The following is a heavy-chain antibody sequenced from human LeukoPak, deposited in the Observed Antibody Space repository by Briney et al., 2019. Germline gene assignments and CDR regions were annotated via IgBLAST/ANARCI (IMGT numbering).Heavy chain of an antibody. CDR3: ARESGIDYGGDY. CDR1: GFTFSSYG. V-gene: IGHV3-30*03. J-gene: IGHJ4*02. Sequence: PGGSLRLSCAASGFTFSSYGMHWVRQAPGKGLEWVAVISYDGSNKYYADSVKGRFTISRDNAKNSLYLQMNSLRAEDTAVYYCARESGIDYGGDYWGQGTLVTVSS. D-gene: IGHD4-17*01. CDR2: ISYDGSNK.